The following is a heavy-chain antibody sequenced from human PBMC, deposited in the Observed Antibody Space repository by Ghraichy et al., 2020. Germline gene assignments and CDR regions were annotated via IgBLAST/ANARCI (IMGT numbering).Heavy chain of an antibody. CDR3: ARRQCRGGACDSVSDF. CDR2: ISAGSGIT. D-gene: IGHD5-24*01. V-gene: IGHV3-23*01. Sequence: GGSLRLSCAASGFIFSSFPMSWVRQAPGKGLEWVATISAGSGITDYADSVKGRFTISRDDSNDILFLQMNGLRDEDTARYYCARRQCRGGACDSVSDFWGQGTLVTVSS. J-gene: IGHJ4*02. CDR1: GFIFSSFP.